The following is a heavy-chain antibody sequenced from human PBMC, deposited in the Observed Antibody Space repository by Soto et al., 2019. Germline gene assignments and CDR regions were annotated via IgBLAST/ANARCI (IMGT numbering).Heavy chain of an antibody. V-gene: IGHV3-15*01. J-gene: IGHJ4*02. CDR1: GFTFSNAW. CDR2: IKTNTDGGTT. CDR3: ATGDYFDSSGYYK. Sequence: GGSLRLSCAASGFTFSNAWMSWVRQAPGKGLEWVGRIKTNTDGGTTDYAAPVKGRITISRDDSQNTLYLQINSLKTEDTAMYYCATGDYFDSSGYYKWGQGT. D-gene: IGHD3-22*01.